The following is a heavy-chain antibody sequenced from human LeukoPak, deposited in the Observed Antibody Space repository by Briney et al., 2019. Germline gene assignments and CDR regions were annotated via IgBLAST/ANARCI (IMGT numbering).Heavy chain of an antibody. CDR2: IYYSGST. CDR3: ARAYSLYKLAYDY. J-gene: IGHJ4*02. Sequence: SETLSLTCTVSGGSISSYYWSWIRQPPGKGLEWIGYIYYSGSTNYNPSLKSRVTISVDTSKNQFSLKLSSVTAADTAVYYCARAYSLYKLAYDYWGQGTLVTVSS. CDR1: GGSISSYY. V-gene: IGHV4-59*01. D-gene: IGHD6-6*01.